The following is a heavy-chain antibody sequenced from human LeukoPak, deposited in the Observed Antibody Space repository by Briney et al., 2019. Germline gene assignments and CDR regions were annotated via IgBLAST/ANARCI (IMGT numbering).Heavy chain of an antibody. Sequence: GGSLRLSCAASGFTFSSYGMHWVRQAPGKGLEWVSYISSSSSTIYYADSVKGRFTISRDNAKNSLYLQMNSLRAEDTAVYYCATSRGELLPPYFDYWGQGTLVTVSS. V-gene: IGHV3-48*01. J-gene: IGHJ4*02. CDR2: ISSSSSTI. CDR3: ATSRGELLPPYFDY. CDR1: GFTFSSYG. D-gene: IGHD1-26*01.